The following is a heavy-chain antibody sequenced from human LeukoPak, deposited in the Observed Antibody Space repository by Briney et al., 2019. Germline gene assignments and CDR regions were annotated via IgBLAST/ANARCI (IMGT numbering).Heavy chain of an antibody. CDR3: ATTTGWGRAAAGTIGETDY. J-gene: IGHJ4*02. V-gene: IGHV1-24*01. Sequence: ASVKVSCKVSGYTLTELSMHWVRQAPGKGLEWMGGFDPEDGETIYAQKFQGRVTMTEDTSTDTAYMELSSLRSEDTAVYYCATTTGWGRAAAGTIGETDYWGQGTLVTVSS. CDR2: FDPEDGET. CDR1: GYTLTELS. D-gene: IGHD6-13*01.